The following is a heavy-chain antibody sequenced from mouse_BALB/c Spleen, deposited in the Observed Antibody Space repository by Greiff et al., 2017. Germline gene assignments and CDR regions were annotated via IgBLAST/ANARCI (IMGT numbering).Heavy chain of an antibody. Sequence: DVKLVESGGGLVQPGGSRKLSCAASGFTFSDYGMAWVRQAPGKGPEWVAFISNLAYSIYYADTVTGRFTISRENAKNTLYLEMSSLRSEDTAMYYCAREGGNWYFDVWGAGTTVTVSS. V-gene: IGHV5-15*02. CDR2: ISNLAYSI. CDR1: GFTFSDYG. J-gene: IGHJ1*01. CDR3: AREGGNWYFDV.